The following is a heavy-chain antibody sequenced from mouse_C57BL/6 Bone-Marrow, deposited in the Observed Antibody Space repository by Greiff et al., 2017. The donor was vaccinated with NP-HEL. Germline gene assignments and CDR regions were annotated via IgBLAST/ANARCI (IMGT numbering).Heavy chain of an antibody. J-gene: IGHJ2*01. V-gene: IGHV1-72*01. Sequence: QVQLQQPGAELVKPGASVKLSCKASGYTFTSYWMHWVKQRPGRGLEWIGRIAPNSGGTKYNEKFKSKATLTVDKPSSTAYMQLSSLTSEDSAVYYCARWGVGGRYYFDYWGQGTTLTVSS. D-gene: IGHD6-1*01. CDR2: IAPNSGGT. CDR1: GYTFTSYW. CDR3: ARWGVGGRYYFDY.